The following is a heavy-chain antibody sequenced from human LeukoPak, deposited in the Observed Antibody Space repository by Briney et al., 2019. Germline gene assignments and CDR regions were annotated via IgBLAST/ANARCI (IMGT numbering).Heavy chain of an antibody. Sequence: GGSLRLSCVASGFSFGKYWMSWVRQAPGKGLEWVANIKLDGSEKNYVDSVKGRFTISRDNSKNTLYLQMNSLRAEDSAVYYCAKVDRKYCSSTSCLSAWDYWGQGTLVTVSS. CDR2: IKLDGSEK. V-gene: IGHV3-7*03. CDR3: AKVDRKYCSSTSCLSAWDY. J-gene: IGHJ4*02. D-gene: IGHD2-2*01. CDR1: GFSFGKYW.